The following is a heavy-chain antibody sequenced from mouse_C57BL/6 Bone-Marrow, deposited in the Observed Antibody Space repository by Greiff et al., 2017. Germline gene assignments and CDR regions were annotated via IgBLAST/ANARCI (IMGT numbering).Heavy chain of an antibody. V-gene: IGHV1-81*01. CDR1: GYTFTSYG. CDR2: IYPRSGNT. D-gene: IGHD2-2*01. J-gene: IGHJ1*03. Sequence: VQRVESGAELARPGASVKLSCKASGYTFTSYGISWVKQRPGQGLEWIGEIYPRSGNTYYNEKFKGKATLTADKTDSTAYMELRSLTSEDSAVYFCARSGATMVKYWYFDVGGTGTTVTVAA. CDR3: ARSGATMVKYWYFDV.